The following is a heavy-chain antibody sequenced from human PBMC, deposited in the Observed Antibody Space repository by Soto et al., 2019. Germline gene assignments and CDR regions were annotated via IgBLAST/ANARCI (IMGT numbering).Heavy chain of an antibody. D-gene: IGHD5-18*01. Sequence: GASVKVSCKASGGTFSSYAISWVRQAPGQGPEWMGGIIPIFGTANYAQKFQGRVTITADESTSTAYMELSSLRSEDTAVYYCARGEYSYGYFDYWGQGTLVTVSS. CDR3: ARGEYSYGYFDY. CDR2: IIPIFGTA. V-gene: IGHV1-69*13. CDR1: GGTFSSYA. J-gene: IGHJ4*02.